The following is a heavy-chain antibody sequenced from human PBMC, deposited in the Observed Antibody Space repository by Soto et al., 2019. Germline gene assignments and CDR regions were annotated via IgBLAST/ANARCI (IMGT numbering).Heavy chain of an antibody. CDR2: ISSSSSTI. CDR1: GFTFSSYS. Sequence: GGSLRLSCAASGFTFSSYSMNWVRQAPGKGLEWVSYISSSSSTIYYADSVKGRFTISRDNAKNSLYLQMNSLRDEDTAVYYCARDWDYYGSGSYNYYYGMDVWGQGTTVTVSS. J-gene: IGHJ6*02. CDR3: ARDWDYYGSGSYNYYYGMDV. D-gene: IGHD3-10*01. V-gene: IGHV3-48*02.